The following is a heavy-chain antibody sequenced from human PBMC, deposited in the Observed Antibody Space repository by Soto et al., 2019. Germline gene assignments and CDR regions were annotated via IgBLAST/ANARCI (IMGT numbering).Heavy chain of an antibody. D-gene: IGHD6-13*01. CDR2: IYYSGST. CDR3: ARHSSGYSSSWSRV. Sequence: QLQLQESGPGLVKPSETLSLNCTVSGGSISSSTYYWGWIRQPPVKGLESIASIYYSGSTHYNPSLKMCGPIYVDTYKHQFSLRLYSVNAADTAVYYCARHSSGYSSSWSRVWGQGTMVTVSS. J-gene: IGHJ3*01. V-gene: IGHV4-39*01. CDR1: GGSISSSTYY.